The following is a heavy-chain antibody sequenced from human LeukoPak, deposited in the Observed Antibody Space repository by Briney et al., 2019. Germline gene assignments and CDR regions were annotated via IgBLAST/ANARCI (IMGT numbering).Heavy chain of an antibody. CDR1: GFTFTGYY. Sequence: ASVKVSCKASGFTFTGYYMHWVRQAPGQGLEWMGRINPNSGGTNYAQKFQGRVTMTRDTSISTAYMELSRLRSDDTAVYYCARGLWVRGAHNRAYYYYYMDVWGKGTTVTVSS. V-gene: IGHV1-2*06. D-gene: IGHD3-10*01. J-gene: IGHJ6*03. CDR3: ARGLWVRGAHNRAYYYYYMDV. CDR2: INPNSGGT.